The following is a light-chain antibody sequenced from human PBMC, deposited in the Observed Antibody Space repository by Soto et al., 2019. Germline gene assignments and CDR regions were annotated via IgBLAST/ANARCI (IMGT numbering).Light chain of an antibody. CDR1: SSDVGSYNL. CDR2: EVN. J-gene: IGLJ3*02. V-gene: IGLV2-23*02. Sequence: QSALTQPASVSGSPGQSITISCTGTSSDVGSYNLVSWYQQHPGKAPKVMIYEVNKRPSGVSNRFSGSKSGNTASLTISGLQAEDEADYYCCSYAGSTTVVFGGGTKVTVL. CDR3: CSYAGSTTVV.